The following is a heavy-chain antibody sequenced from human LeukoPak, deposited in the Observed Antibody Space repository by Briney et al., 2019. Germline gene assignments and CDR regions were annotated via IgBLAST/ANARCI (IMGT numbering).Heavy chain of an antibody. CDR3: AKGWYCSSTTCYPLALDY. V-gene: IGHV3-74*01. Sequence: GGSLRLSCEPSVFTFSSSWMHWVRQAPGRGLVGVSRINSEERTTNYAGTVKGRFTISRDNSKNTLYLQMNSLRVEDTAVYYCAKGWYCSSTTCYPLALDYWGQGTPVTVSS. CDR2: INSEERTT. D-gene: IGHD2-2*01. J-gene: IGHJ4*02. CDR1: VFTFSSSW.